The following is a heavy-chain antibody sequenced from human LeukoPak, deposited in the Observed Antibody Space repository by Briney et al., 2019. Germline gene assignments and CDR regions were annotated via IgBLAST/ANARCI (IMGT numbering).Heavy chain of an antibody. D-gene: IGHD3-9*01. CDR3: AKGPWYYDILTGYSMPGYYYYMDV. CDR1: GFTFSNYG. V-gene: IGHV3-30*18. CDR2: ISYDGSNE. Sequence: GGSLRLSCAASGFTFSNYGMHWVRQAPGKGLEWVAVISYDGSNEYYTDSMKGRFTISRDNSKNTLYLQMNSLRAEDTAVYYCAKGPWYYDILTGYSMPGYYYYMDVWGKGTTVTISS. J-gene: IGHJ6*03.